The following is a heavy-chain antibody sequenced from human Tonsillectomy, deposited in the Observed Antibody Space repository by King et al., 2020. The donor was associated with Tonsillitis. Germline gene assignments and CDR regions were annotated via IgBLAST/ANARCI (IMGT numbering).Heavy chain of an antibody. CDR2: IYYSWRT. D-gene: IGHD2-2*01. CDR3: AKLYQHDDFDI. J-gene: IGHJ3*02. V-gene: IGHV4-39*01. Sequence: LQLQESGPGLVKPSETLSLTCTVSGASISSSYYYWGCIRQPPGKGLEWIGTIYYSWRTYYNPSLKSRVTISVDTSKNQFSLKLSSVTAADTAVYYCAKLYQHDDFDIWGQGTMVTVSS. CDR1: GASISSSYYY.